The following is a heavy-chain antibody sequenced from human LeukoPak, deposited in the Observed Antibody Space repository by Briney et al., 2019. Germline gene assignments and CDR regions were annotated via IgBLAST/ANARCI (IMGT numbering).Heavy chain of an antibody. D-gene: IGHD6-19*01. V-gene: IGHV1-69-2*01. J-gene: IGHJ4*02. CDR1: GYTFTDYY. CDR3: AISPIAVAVPFDY. CDR2: VDPEDGET. Sequence: ATVKISCKVSGYTFTDYYMHWVQQAPGKGLEWMGLVDPEDGETIYAEKFQGRVTITADTSTDTAYMELRSLRSDDTAVYYRAISPIAVAVPFDYWGQGTLVTVSS.